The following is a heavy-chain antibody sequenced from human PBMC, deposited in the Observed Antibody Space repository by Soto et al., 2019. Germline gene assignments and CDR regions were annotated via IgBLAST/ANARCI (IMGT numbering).Heavy chain of an antibody. V-gene: IGHV3-48*02. CDR1: GFTFSTYS. CDR3: ARGGSSSDNGMDV. CDR2: ISSRSYTI. D-gene: IGHD6-6*01. Sequence: EVQLVESGGGLVQPGGSLRLSCAASGFTFSTYSMNWLRQAPGKGLEWVSYISSRSYTIYYVDSGKGRFTSSGDNAKNSLYLQMNSLRDEDTAVYYCARGGSSSDNGMDVWGQGTTVTVSS. J-gene: IGHJ6*01.